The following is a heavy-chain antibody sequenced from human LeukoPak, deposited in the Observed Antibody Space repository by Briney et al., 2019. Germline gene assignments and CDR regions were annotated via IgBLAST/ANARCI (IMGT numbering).Heavy chain of an antibody. Sequence: GGSLRLSCAGSGFTFSSYWMTWVRQAPGKGLEWVANINQDGSEQYYVDSVKGRFTISRDNSKNTLYLQMNSLRAEDTAVYYCARPFNLITGTLALDYWGQGTLVTVSS. V-gene: IGHV3-7*01. J-gene: IGHJ4*02. CDR2: INQDGSEQ. D-gene: IGHD1-20*01. CDR1: GFTFSSYW. CDR3: ARPFNLITGTLALDY.